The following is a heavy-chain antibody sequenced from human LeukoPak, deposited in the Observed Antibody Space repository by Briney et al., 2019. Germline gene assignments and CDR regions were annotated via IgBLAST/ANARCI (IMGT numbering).Heavy chain of an antibody. V-gene: IGHV3-30*03. CDR1: GFTFSSYG. CDR3: ASQGDY. Sequence: GRSLRLSCAASGFTFSSYGMHWVRQAPGKGLEWVAVISYDVGKKYYADSVKGRFTISRDNSKNTLYLQMNSLRAKDTAVYYCASQGDYWGQGTLVTVSS. J-gene: IGHJ4*02. CDR2: ISYDVGKK.